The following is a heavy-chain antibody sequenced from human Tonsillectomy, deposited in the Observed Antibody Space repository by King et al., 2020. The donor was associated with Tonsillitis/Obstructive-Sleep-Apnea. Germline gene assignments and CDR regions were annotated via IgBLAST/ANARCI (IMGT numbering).Heavy chain of an antibody. Sequence: VQLVESGAEVKKPGASVTVSCKASGYTFSRNYIHWVRQAPGQGLEWMGIINPSDGIATYAQKFQVRVTMTRDTSTSTVNMELSSLRSEDTAIYYCVRDDKDGRHLDYWGQGSLVTVSS. J-gene: IGHJ4*02. CDR2: INPSDGIA. CDR3: VRDDKDGRHLDY. V-gene: IGHV1-46*01. D-gene: IGHD2-15*01. CDR1: GYTFSRNY.